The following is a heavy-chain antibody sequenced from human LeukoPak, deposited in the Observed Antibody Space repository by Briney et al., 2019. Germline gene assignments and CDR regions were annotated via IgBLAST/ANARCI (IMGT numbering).Heavy chain of an antibody. CDR1: GFTFSSYW. CDR2: INSDGGST. V-gene: IGHV3-74*01. Sequence: GGSLRLSCTASGFTFSSYWMHWVRQAPGKGLVWVSRINSDGGSTSYADSVKGRFTISRDNAKNTLYLQMNSLRAEDTAVYYCARRIQGMASYYFDYWGQGTLVTVSS. J-gene: IGHJ4*02. D-gene: IGHD5-24*01. CDR3: ARRIQGMASYYFDY.